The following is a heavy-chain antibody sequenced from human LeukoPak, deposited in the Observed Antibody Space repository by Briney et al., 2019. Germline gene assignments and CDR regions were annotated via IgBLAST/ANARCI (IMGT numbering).Heavy chain of an antibody. CDR2: INQGGSDK. D-gene: IGHD4-17*01. CDR1: GFTFSSYW. J-gene: IGHJ5*02. V-gene: IGHV3-7*03. Sequence: GGSLRLSCAASGFTFSSYWMSWVRQAPGKGLEWVANINQGGSDKYYVDSVKGRFTISRDNAKNSVYLEMNSLRAEDTAVYYCAREEVDGDYVAWFDPWGQGTLVTVSS. CDR3: AREEVDGDYVAWFDP.